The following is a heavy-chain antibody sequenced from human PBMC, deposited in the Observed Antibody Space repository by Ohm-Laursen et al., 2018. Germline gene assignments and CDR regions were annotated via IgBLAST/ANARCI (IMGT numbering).Heavy chain of an antibody. V-gene: IGHV4-38-2*01. CDR2: FYHSGST. CDR1: GYSISSGYF. Sequence: TLSLTCAVSGYSISSGYFWGWIRQPPGKGLEWIGTFYHSGSTYYNPSLKSRVTISVDTSKNQFSLKLSSVTAADTALYYCARGLWWFDPWGQGTLVTVSS. CDR3: ARGLWWFDP. J-gene: IGHJ5*02.